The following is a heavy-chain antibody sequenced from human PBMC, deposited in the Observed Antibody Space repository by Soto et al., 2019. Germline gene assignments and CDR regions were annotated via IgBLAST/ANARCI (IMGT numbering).Heavy chain of an antibody. V-gene: IGHV4-34*01. CDR3: ASGGEPRGWFDP. Sequence: QVQLQQWGAGLLKPSETLSLTCAVYGGSFSGYYWSWIRQPPGKGLEWIGEINHSGSTNYNPSLKRRVTISVDTSKNQFSLKLSSVAAADTAVYYCASGGEPRGWFDPWGKGTLVTVSS. CDR1: GGSFSGYY. D-gene: IGHD3-10*01. CDR2: INHSGST. J-gene: IGHJ5*02.